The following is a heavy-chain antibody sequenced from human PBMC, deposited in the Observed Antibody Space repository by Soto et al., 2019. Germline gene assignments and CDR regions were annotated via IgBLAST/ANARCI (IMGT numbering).Heavy chain of an antibody. CDR3: ARLRSQQATVTPGDAFDI. J-gene: IGHJ3*02. CDR1: GYSFTSYW. Sequence: GESLKISCKGSGYSFTSYWIGWVRQMPGKGLEWMGIIYPGDSDTRYSPSFQGQVTISADKSISTAYLQWSSLKASDTAMYYFARLRSQQATVTPGDAFDIWGQGTMVTVSS. V-gene: IGHV5-51*01. CDR2: IYPGDSDT. D-gene: IGHD4-17*01.